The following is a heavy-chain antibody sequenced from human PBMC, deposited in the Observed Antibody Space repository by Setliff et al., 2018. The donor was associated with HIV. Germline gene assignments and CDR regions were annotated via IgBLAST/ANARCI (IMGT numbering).Heavy chain of an antibody. CDR2: ISAYNGNT. J-gene: IGHJ4*02. D-gene: IGHD2-8*01. CDR3: ARQHQMVLGY. V-gene: IGHV1-18*01. Sequence: ASVKVSCKASGYTFSSYGISWVRQAPGQGVEWMGWISAYNGNTNYAQKLQGRVTMTTDTSASTAYMELSSLRSEDTAVYYCARQHQMVLGYWGQGTLVTVSS. CDR1: GYTFSSYG.